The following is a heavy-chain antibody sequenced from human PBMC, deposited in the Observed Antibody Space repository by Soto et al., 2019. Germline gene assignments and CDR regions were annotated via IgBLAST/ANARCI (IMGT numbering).Heavy chain of an antibody. CDR3: RYANYYYGMDV. J-gene: IGHJ6*02. CDR2: ISYDGSNK. CDR1: GFTFSSYG. V-gene: IGHV3-30*03. D-gene: IGHD2-2*01. Sequence: QVQLVESGGGVVQPGRSLRLSCAASGFTFSSYGMHWVRQAPGKGLEWVAVISYDGSNKYYADSVKGRFTISRDNSKNTLYLQMNSLRAEDTAVYYCRYANYYYGMDVWGQGTTVTVSS.